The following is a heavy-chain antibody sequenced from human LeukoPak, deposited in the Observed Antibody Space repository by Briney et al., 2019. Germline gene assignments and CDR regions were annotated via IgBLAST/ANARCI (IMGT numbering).Heavy chain of an antibody. CDR1: GVSITNTNW. J-gene: IGHJ4*02. Sequence: SGTLSLTCAVSGVSITNTNWWSWVRQPPGKGLEWIGEIYHSGSTNYIPSLKSRVTISVDTSKNQFSLKLSSVTAADTAVYYCARHRLVVPAAMPFGWFDYWGQGTLVTVSS. CDR3: ARHRLVVPAAMPFGWFDY. V-gene: IGHV4-4*02. CDR2: IYHSGST. D-gene: IGHD2-2*01.